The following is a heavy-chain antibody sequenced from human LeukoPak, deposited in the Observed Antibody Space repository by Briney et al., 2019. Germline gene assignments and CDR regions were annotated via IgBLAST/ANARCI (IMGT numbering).Heavy chain of an antibody. CDR1: GYTFTNYG. CDR2: INVYNGDT. V-gene: IGHV1-18*01. CDR3: ARPDCPGGGCYTPLF. J-gene: IGHJ4*02. Sequence: ASVKVSCKASGYTFTNYGINWVRQAPGQGLEWMGWINVYNGDTKYAPKLQGRVTITIDTSTSIAYLELRSLGFDDTAVYYCARPDCPGGGCYTPLFWGQGTLVSVSS. D-gene: IGHD2-8*02.